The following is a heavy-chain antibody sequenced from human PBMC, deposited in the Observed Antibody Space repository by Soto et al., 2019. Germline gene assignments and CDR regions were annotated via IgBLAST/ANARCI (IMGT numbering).Heavy chain of an antibody. Sequence: QVQLVQSGVEVKKPGASVKVSCKASGYTFTSYGITWVRQAPGQGLEWMGWISAYNGNTNYAQKLQGRVTMTADTSTNTAYMELRSLRSDDSAVYYCARAYQPQLEFDCWGQGTLVTVSS. CDR1: GYTFTSYG. CDR3: ARAYQPQLEFDC. V-gene: IGHV1-18*04. CDR2: ISAYNGNT. D-gene: IGHD2-2*01. J-gene: IGHJ4*02.